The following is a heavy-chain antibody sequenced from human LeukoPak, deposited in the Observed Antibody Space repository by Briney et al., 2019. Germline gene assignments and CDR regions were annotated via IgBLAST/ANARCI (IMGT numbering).Heavy chain of an antibody. CDR1: GYSFTSYW. J-gene: IGHJ4*02. CDR2: IYPGESDT. Sequence: GESLKISCKGSGYSFTSYWIGWVRRMPGKGLEGMGIIYPGESDTRYSPSFQGQVTISADKSISTAYLQWSSLKASDTAMYYCARRPRFGRGFGYYDSSGYYPHYFDYWGQGTLVTVSS. CDR3: ARRPRFGRGFGYYDSSGYYPHYFDY. V-gene: IGHV5-51*01. D-gene: IGHD3-22*01.